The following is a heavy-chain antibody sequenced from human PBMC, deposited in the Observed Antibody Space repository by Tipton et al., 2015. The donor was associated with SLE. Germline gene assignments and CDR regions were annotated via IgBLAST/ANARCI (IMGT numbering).Heavy chain of an antibody. D-gene: IGHD2/OR15-2a*01. Sequence: TLSLTCTVSGGSISNYFWSWIRQPPGKGLEWIGSIYDSGSTYHNPSLMSRVTMSVDTSKNQLSLKLTSVTAADTAVYYCARQNDFQYWGQGTLVTVSS. V-gene: IGHV4-59*04. CDR3: ARQNDFQY. J-gene: IGHJ1*01. CDR2: IYDSGST. CDR1: GGSISNYF.